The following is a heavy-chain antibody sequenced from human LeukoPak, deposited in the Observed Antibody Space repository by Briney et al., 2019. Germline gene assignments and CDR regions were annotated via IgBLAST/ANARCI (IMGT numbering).Heavy chain of an antibody. CDR2: INPNSGGT. CDR1: GNTFTGYY. V-gene: IGHV1-2*06. D-gene: IGHD4-17*01. CDR3: ARWDGDYGAFDI. J-gene: IGHJ3*02. Sequence: ASVKVSCKASGNTFTGYYMHWVRQAPGQGLEWMGRINPNSGGTNYAQKFQGRVTMTRDTSISTAYMELSRLRSDDTAVYYCARWDGDYGAFDIWGQGTLVTVSS.